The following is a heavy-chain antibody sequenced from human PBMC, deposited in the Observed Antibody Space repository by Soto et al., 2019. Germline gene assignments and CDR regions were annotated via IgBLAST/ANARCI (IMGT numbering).Heavy chain of an antibody. D-gene: IGHD3-22*01. CDR2: IYYSGTA. V-gene: IGHV4-59*08. J-gene: IGHJ5*02. CDR1: GGSLSPNY. Sequence: QVQLQESGPGLVKPSETLSLTCTVSGGSLSPNYWTWIRQPPGKGLEWIAYIYYSGTATYNPSLNSGVAISLDMSKNQISLTLSSVTAADTAVYYCARLGAYYQSLDPWGQGTLVTVSS. CDR3: ARLGAYYQSLDP.